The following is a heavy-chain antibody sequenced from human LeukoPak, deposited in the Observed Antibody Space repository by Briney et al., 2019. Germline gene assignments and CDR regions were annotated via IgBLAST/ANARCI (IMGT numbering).Heavy chain of an antibody. CDR3: ALTTVTKNYYYYGMDV. CDR2: INHSGST. Sequence: SETLSLTCAVYGGSFSGYYWSWIRQPPGKGLEWIGEINHSGSTNYNPSLKSRVTISVDTSKNQFSLKLSSVTAADTAVYYCALTTVTKNYYYYGMDVWGRGTTVTVSS. D-gene: IGHD4-17*01. CDR1: GGSFSGYY. V-gene: IGHV4-34*01. J-gene: IGHJ6*02.